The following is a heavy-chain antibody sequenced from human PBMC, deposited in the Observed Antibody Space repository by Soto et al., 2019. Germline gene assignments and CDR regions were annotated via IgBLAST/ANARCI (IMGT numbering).Heavy chain of an antibody. J-gene: IGHJ4*02. V-gene: IGHV1-18*01. CDR2: INIYSGDA. D-gene: IGHD3-22*01. CDR1: GYTFTSYG. Sequence: QVRLEQSGPEVKKTGASVKVSCKASGYTFTSYGISWVRQAPGQGLEWMGWINIYSGDANYAQSFQDRVTMTRDTSKNTVYKEMRTLRSDDTAVYYCARALYYYDNSGLAYWGQGTMVTVSS. CDR3: ARALYYYDNSGLAY.